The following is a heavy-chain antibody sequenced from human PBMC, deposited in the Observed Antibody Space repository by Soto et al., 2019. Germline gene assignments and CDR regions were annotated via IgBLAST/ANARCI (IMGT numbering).Heavy chain of an antibody. CDR3: ARILTATNADFYYYYYYMDV. V-gene: IGHV4-39*01. Sequence: PSETLSLTCTVSGGSISSSSYYRGWIRQPPGKGLEWIGSIYYSGSTYYNPSLKSRVTISVDTSKNQFSLKLSSVTAADTAVYYCARILTATNADFYYYYYYMDVWGKGTTVSVSS. D-gene: IGHD2-21*02. J-gene: IGHJ6*03. CDR1: GGSISSSSYY. CDR2: IYYSGST.